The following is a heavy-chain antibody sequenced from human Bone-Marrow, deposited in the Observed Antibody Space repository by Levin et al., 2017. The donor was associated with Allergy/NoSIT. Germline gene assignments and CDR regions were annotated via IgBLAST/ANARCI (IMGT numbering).Heavy chain of an antibody. CDR1: GGSISSSNYY. V-gene: IGHV4-39*01. CDR3: ARHGGGSGSYLRVAMDV. J-gene: IGHJ6*03. Sequence: PETLSLTCTVSGGSISSSNYYWGWIRQPPGKGLEWIGSFYYSGSTYYNPSLKSRVTISVDTSKNQFSLKFNSVTAADTAVYYCARHGGGSGSYLRVAMDVWGEGTTVTVSS. D-gene: IGHD3-10*01. CDR2: FYYSGST.